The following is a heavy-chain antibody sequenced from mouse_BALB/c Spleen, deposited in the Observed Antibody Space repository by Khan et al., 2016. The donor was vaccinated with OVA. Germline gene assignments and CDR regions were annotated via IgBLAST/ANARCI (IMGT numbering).Heavy chain of an antibody. V-gene: IGHV1S132*01. Sequence: VQLKESGTELVRPGASVKLSCKTSGYIFTSYWIHWVQQRSGQGLEWIARIYPGTGSAYYNEQFKGKATLTADRSSITDYMQLSSLKSEDSAVDFGAREKYGNYWGAMDYWGQGTSVTVSA. J-gene: IGHJ4*01. D-gene: IGHD2-10*02. CDR3: AREKYGNYWGAMDY. CDR1: GYIFTSYW. CDR2: IYPGTGSA.